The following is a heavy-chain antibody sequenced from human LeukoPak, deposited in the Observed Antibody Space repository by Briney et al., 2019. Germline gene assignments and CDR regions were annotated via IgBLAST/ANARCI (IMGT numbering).Heavy chain of an antibody. CDR3: ARDLYYYDSSAPLGI. CDR2: IHHSGTT. D-gene: IGHD3-22*01. V-gene: IGHV4-38-2*02. J-gene: IGHJ3*02. Sequence: SETLSLTCAVSGYSISSGYSWGWIRQPPGKGLEWIGHIHHSGTTYYSPSLKSRVTISVDTSKNQFSLKLSSVTAADTAVYYCARDLYYYDSSAPLGIWGQGTMVTVSS. CDR1: GYSISSGYS.